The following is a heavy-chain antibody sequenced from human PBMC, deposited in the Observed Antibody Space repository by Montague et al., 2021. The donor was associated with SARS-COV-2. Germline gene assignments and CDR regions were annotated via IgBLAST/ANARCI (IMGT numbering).Heavy chain of an antibody. J-gene: IGHJ6*02. D-gene: IGHD2-8*01. CDR1: GFTFSSYG. Sequence: SLRLSCAASGFTFSSYGMHWVRQAPGKGLEWVAVISYDGSNKYYADSVKDRFTISRDNSKNTLCLQMNSPRAEDTAVYYCAKDFMSLMVYAMVYYYYGMDVWGQGTTVTVSS. CDR2: ISYDGSNK. V-gene: IGHV3-30*18. CDR3: AKDFMSLMVYAMVYYYYGMDV.